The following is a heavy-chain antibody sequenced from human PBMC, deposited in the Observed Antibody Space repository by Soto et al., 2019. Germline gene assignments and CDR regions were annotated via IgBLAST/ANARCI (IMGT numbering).Heavy chain of an antibody. CDR3: ARSEKTEGIVVVPAAYGVFDY. CDR1: GYSFTSYW. J-gene: IGHJ4*02. D-gene: IGHD2-2*01. V-gene: IGHV5-51*03. CDR2: IYPGDSDT. Sequence: MQRESLKISCKGSGYSFTSYWIGWVRQMPGKGLEWMGIIYPGDSDTRYSPSFQGQVTISADKSISTAYLQWSSLKASDTAMYYCARSEKTEGIVVVPAAYGVFDYWGQGTLVTVSS.